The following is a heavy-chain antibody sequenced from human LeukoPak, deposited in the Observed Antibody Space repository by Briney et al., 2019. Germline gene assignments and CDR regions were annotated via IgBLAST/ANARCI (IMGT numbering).Heavy chain of an antibody. V-gene: IGHV3-21*01. J-gene: IGHJ4*02. D-gene: IGHD6-19*01. Sequence: PGGSLRLSCAASGFTFSSYAMNWVRQAPGKGLEWVSYISSSTNYIYYADSVKGRFTISRDNAKNSLYLQMNSLRAEDTAVYYCARGGGWYTYGGQGPLVTASS. CDR1: GFTFSSYA. CDR3: ARGGGWYTY. CDR2: ISSSTNYI.